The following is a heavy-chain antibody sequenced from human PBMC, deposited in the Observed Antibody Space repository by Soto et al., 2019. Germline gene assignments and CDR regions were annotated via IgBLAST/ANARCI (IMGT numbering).Heavy chain of an antibody. CDR2: IYPGDSDT. CDR1: GYSFTSYW. J-gene: IGHJ6*02. Sequence: GESLKISCKGSGYSFTSYWFGWVRQMPGKGLEWMGIIYPGDSDTRYSPSFQGQVTISADKSISTAYLQWSSLKASDTAMYYCARGQGSSPVTNYGMDVWGQGTTVTVSS. V-gene: IGHV5-51*01. D-gene: IGHD1-26*01. CDR3: ARGQGSSPVTNYGMDV.